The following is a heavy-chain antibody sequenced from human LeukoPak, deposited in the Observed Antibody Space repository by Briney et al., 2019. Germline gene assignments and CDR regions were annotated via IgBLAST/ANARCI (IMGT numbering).Heavy chain of an antibody. CDR2: INPNSGGT. Sequence: ASVNVSCKASGYTFTGNYMHWVRQAAGQGLEGMGWINPNSGGTNYAQKFQGWVTMTRDTSTSTVYMELSSLRSEDTAVYYCARGAAAGNDYWGQGTLVTVSS. CDR1: GYTFTGNY. J-gene: IGHJ4*02. D-gene: IGHD6-13*01. V-gene: IGHV1-2*04. CDR3: ARGAAAGNDY.